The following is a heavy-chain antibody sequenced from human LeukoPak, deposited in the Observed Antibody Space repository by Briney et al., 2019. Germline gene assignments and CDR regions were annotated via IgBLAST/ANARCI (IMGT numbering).Heavy chain of an antibody. D-gene: IGHD3-16*02. V-gene: IGHV1-18*01. J-gene: IGHJ4*02. Sequence: ASVKVSCKASGNTFSNYGISWVRQAPGQGLEWMGWISGFNGYTRYAQNLQGRVTMTTDTSTSTVYMELSSLRSEDTAMYYCARLPYRDGVAQDYWGQGTLVTVSS. CDR3: ARLPYRDGVAQDY. CDR1: GNTFSNYG. CDR2: ISGFNGYT.